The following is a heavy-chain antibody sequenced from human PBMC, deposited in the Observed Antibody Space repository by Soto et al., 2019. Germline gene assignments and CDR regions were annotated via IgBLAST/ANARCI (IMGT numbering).Heavy chain of an antibody. V-gene: IGHV2-5*02. CDR1: GFSLSTSGVG. D-gene: IGHD2-21*02. Sequence: GSGPTLVNPTQTLTLTCTFSGFSLSTSGVGVGWIRQPPGKALEWLALIYWDDDKHCSPSLKSRLTITKDTSKNQVVLTMTNMDPLDTATFFFECCCGDRYLFSFPTRRSSDP. J-gene: IGHJ5*02. CDR2: IYWDDDK. CDR3: ECCCGDRYLFSFPTRRSSDP.